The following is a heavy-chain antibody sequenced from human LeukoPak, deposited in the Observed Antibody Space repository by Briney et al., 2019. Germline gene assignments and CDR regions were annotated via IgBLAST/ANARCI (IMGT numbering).Heavy chain of an antibody. CDR1: TVTFRSFA. J-gene: IGHJ5*02. CDR2: IYSGGST. D-gene: IGHD1-26*01. CDR3: ARDPRLSGQWEQGFDP. V-gene: IGHV3-53*01. Sequence: GGSLRLSCTASTVTFRSFAMSWVRQAPGKGLEWVSVIYSGGSTYYADSVKGRFTISRDNSKNTLYLQMNSLRAEDTAVYYCARDPRLSGQWEQGFDPWGQGTLVTVSS.